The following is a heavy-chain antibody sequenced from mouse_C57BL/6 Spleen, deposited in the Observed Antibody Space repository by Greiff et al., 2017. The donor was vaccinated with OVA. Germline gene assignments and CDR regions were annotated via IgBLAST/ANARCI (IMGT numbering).Heavy chain of an antibody. CDR2: IDPSDSYT. Sequence: QVQLQQPGAELVKPGASVKLSCKASGYTFTSYWMQWVKQRPGQGLEWIGEIDPSDSYTNYNQKFKGKATLTVDTSSSTAYMQLSSLTSEDSAVYYCARLPSSGHPFDYWGQGTTLTVSS. CDR3: ARLPSSGHPFDY. V-gene: IGHV1-50*01. CDR1: GYTFTSYW. D-gene: IGHD3-2*02. J-gene: IGHJ2*01.